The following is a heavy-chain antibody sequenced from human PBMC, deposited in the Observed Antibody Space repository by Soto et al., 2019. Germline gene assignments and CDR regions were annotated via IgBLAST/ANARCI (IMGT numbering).Heavy chain of an antibody. CDR3: VRQSYTSSWPNWFDP. D-gene: IGHD3-16*02. CDR1: GDSIITSEYY. J-gene: IGHJ5*02. Sequence: QLQLQESGPGLVRPSETLSLTCTVSGDSIITSEYYWGWIRQPPGKGLEWIASISYSGDTYHNPSLKSQLTISIDTSNNQFSLKLTSVTASDTAVYYCVRQSYTSSWPNWFDPWGQGTLVTVSS. V-gene: IGHV4-39*01. CDR2: ISYSGDT.